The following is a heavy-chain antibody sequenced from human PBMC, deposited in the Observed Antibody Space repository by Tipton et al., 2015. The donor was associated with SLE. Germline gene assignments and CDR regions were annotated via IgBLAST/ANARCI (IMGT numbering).Heavy chain of an antibody. J-gene: IGHJ2*01. Sequence: TLSLTCSVSGGSIRGGDDFWNWIRQPAGKGLEWIGRIQSDGSANYNPSLKSRTTISVDTSKNQFSLKLSSVTAADTALYFCARVPFSWPNWYIDLWGRGSLVTVSS. CDR3: ARVPFSWPNWYIDL. D-gene: IGHD2-15*01. CDR1: GGSIRGGDDF. CDR2: IQSDGSA. V-gene: IGHV4-61*02.